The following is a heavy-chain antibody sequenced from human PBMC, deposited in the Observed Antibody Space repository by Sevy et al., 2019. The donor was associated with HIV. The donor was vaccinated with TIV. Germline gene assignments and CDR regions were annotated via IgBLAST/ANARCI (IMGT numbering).Heavy chain of an antibody. D-gene: IGHD2-21*01. CDR2: ISYDGSNK. J-gene: IGHJ6*02. Sequence: GGSLRLSCAASGFTFSSYAMHWVRQAPGKGLEWVAVISYDGSNKYYADSVKGRFTISRDNTRHSVYLEMHSLRPEDTALYYCAKDINRGCDGVNCYSYYYYFYGLDVWGQGTMVTVSS. V-gene: IGHV3-30*04. CDR3: AKDINRGCDGVNCYSYYYYFYGLDV. CDR1: GFTFSSYA.